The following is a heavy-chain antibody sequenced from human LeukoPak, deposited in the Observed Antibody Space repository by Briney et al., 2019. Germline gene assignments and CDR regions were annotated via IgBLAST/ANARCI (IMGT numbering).Heavy chain of an antibody. CDR3: ARGGSSSPLFWFDP. V-gene: IGHV3-7*01. Sequence: HPGRSLRLSCAASGFTFSSYWMSWVRQAPGKGLEWVANIKQDGSEKYYVDSVKGRFTISRDNAKNSLYLQMNSLRAEDTAVYYCARGGSSSPLFWFDPWGQGTLVTVSS. D-gene: IGHD6-13*01. CDR2: IKQDGSEK. CDR1: GFTFSSYW. J-gene: IGHJ5*02.